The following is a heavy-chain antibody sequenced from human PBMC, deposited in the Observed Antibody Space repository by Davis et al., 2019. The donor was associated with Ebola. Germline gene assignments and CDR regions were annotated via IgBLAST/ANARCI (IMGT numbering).Heavy chain of an antibody. CDR2: ILVGSGST. CDR1: GFTFSSYA. V-gene: IGHV3-23*01. D-gene: IGHD6-13*01. Sequence: PGGSLRLSCVASGFTFSSYAMSWVRQAPGKGLEWVSVILVGSGSTFYADSVRGRFTISRDNSKNTLYLQMNSLRAEDTAVYYCARVGQQLDYYFDYWGQGTLVTVSS. CDR3: ARVGQQLDYYFDY. J-gene: IGHJ4*02.